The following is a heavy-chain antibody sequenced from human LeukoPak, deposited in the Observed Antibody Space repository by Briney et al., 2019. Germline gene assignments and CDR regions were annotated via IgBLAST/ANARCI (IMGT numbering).Heavy chain of an antibody. J-gene: IGHJ4*02. D-gene: IGHD6-19*01. Sequence: PGGSLRLSCVSSGFSFSNYAMSWVRQAPGKGLEWVSAISGSGGSTYYADSVKGRFTISRDNSKNTLYLQMNSLRAEDTAVYYCAKDRAAVATTDYWGQGTLVTVSS. V-gene: IGHV3-23*01. CDR2: ISGSGGST. CDR1: GFSFSNYA. CDR3: AKDRAAVATTDY.